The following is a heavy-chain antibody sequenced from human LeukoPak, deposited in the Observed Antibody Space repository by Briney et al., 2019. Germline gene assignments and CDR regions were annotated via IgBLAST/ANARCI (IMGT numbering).Heavy chain of an antibody. CDR1: GGSISSGSYY. CDR3: ARQGVVMPNWFDP. D-gene: IGHD3-22*01. V-gene: IGHV4-61*02. Sequence: SETLSLTCTVSGGSISSGSYYWTWIRQPAGKGLEWIGRIYTSRSTNYNPSLKSRITISLDTSKNQFSLKLSSVTAADTAVYYCARQGVVMPNWFDPWGQGTLVTVSS. J-gene: IGHJ5*02. CDR2: IYTSRST.